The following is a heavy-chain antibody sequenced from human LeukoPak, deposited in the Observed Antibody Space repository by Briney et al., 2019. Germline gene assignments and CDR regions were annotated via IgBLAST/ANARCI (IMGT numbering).Heavy chain of an antibody. Sequence: GGSLRLSCAASGFTVSSNYMSWVRQAPGKGLEWVSVIYSGGSTYYADSVKGRFTISRDNSKNTLYLQMNSLRAEDTAVYYCVRLKDSSGYSFDYWGQGTLVTVSS. CDR3: VRLKDSSGYSFDY. CDR1: GFTVSSNY. J-gene: IGHJ4*02. V-gene: IGHV3-53*01. D-gene: IGHD3-22*01. CDR2: IYSGGST.